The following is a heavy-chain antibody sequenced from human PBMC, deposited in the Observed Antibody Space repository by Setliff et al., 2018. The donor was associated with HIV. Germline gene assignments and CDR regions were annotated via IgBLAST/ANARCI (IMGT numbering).Heavy chain of an antibody. CDR2: IYWNDDK. J-gene: IGHJ4*02. CDR1: GFSLSTSGVG. CDR3: AHRKTRGLQQWLVAFDY. V-gene: IGHV2-5*01. D-gene: IGHD6-19*01. Sequence: SGPTLVNPTQTLTLTCTFSGFSLSTSGVGVGWIRQPPGKALEWLALIYWNDDKRYSPSLKSRPTISKDTSKNQVVLTMTNMDPVDTATYYCAHRKTRGLQQWLVAFDYWGQGTLVTVSS.